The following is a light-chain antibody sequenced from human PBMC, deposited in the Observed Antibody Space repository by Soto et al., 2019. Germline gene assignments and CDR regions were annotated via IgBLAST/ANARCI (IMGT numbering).Light chain of an antibody. CDR2: KGT. V-gene: IGLV2-11*01. CDR3: CSSAPESTYV. J-gene: IGLJ1*01. Sequence: QSALTQPRSVSGSPGQSVTISCTGTSSDVGGYNYVSWYQQHPDKAPQLMIYKGTQRPSGVSNRFSGSTSGNAASLTISGLQAGDEADYFCCSSAPESTYVFGTGTKLTVL. CDR1: SSDVGGYNY.